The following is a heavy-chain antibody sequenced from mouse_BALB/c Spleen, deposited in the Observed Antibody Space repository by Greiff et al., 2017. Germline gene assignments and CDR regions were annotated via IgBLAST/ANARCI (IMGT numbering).Heavy chain of an antibody. V-gene: IGHV5-9-4*01. CDR3: AREGGFDY. J-gene: IGHJ2*01. CDR2: ISSGGSYT. CDR1: GFTFSSYA. Sequence: EVMLVESGGGLVKPGGSLKLSCAASGFTFSSYAMSWVRQSPEKRLEWVAEISSGGSYTYYPDTVTGRFTISRDNAKNPLYLEMSRLRSEDTAMYYCAREGGFDYWGQGTTLTVSS.